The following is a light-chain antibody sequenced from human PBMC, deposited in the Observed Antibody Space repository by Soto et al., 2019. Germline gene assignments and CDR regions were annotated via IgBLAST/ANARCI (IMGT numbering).Light chain of an antibody. V-gene: IGLV2-14*03. CDR1: SSDVGGYNY. J-gene: IGLJ1*01. CDR2: DVS. Sequence: QSVLTQPASVSGSPGQSITISCSGTSSDVGGYNYVFWYQHHPGKAPKLMIYDVSNRPSGVSNRFSGSKSGNTASLTISGLQAEDEADYYCSSYIRSSTYVFGTGTKVTVL. CDR3: SSYIRSSTYV.